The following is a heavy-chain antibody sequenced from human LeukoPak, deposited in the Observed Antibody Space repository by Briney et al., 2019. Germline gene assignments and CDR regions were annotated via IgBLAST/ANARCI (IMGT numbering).Heavy chain of an antibody. J-gene: IGHJ4*02. CDR1: GFTFTSYG. V-gene: IGHV3-30*18. CDR2: ISNYGRNK. D-gene: IGHD6-19*01. Sequence: PGRSLRLSCATSGFTFTSYGMHWVRQAPGKGLEWVAVISNYGRNKYYADSGKGRFTISRANSKTTLYLQMNNLRAEDTAVNYCAKASSYSSGSGPDYWGQGTLVTVSS. CDR3: AKASSYSSGSGPDY.